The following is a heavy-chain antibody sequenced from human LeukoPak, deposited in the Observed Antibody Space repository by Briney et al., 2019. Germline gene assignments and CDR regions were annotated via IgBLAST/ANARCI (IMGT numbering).Heavy chain of an antibody. CDR3: ARDTLSTGYSSSWYLVDY. V-gene: IGHV1-2*06. CDR1: LYTPTGDY. J-gene: IGHJ4*02. Sequence: GASVKLSCKPSLYTPTGDYMHWVREDPGQGVEWMGRINPNSGGTNYAQKFQGRVTMTRDTSISTAYMELSRLRSDDTAVYYCARDTLSTGYSSSWYLVDYWGQGTLVTVSS. D-gene: IGHD6-13*01. CDR2: INPNSGGT.